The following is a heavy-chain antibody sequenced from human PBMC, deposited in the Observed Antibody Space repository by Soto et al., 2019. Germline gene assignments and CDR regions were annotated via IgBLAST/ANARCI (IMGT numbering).Heavy chain of an antibody. Sequence: QIQLVQSGAEVKKPGASVKVSCKASGYNFFDYGVSWVRQAPGQGLEWMGWVSPKSGNTDYARKVQCRVTMTTDISPSADYMELRGLISDDTGVYYCARGRTVSSIGPLLVWGQGTLVSVSS. V-gene: IGHV1-18*01. CDR3: ARGRTVSSIGPLLV. D-gene: IGHD1-1*01. CDR1: GYNFFDYG. J-gene: IGHJ1*01. CDR2: VSPKSGNT.